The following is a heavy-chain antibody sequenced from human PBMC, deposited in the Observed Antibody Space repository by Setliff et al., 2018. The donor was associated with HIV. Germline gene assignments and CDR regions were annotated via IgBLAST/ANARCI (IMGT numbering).Heavy chain of an antibody. CDR2: IIPVFATA. J-gene: IGHJ6*03. Sequence: SVKVSCKVSDVTPSNYALNWVRQAPGQGLEWMGAIIPVFATANYAQKFQGRVTITADTSTSTAYMELRSLRYDDTAVYYCARDPRSGYDSDSAMVTVYYYYMDVWGKGTTVTVSS. CDR3: ARDPRSGYDSDSAMVTVYYYYMDV. V-gene: IGHV1-69*06. D-gene: IGHD5-18*01. CDR1: DVTPSNYA.